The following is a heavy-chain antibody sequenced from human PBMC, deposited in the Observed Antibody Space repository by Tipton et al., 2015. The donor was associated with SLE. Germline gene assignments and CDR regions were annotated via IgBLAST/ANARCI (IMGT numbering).Heavy chain of an antibody. CDR3: ARAHYYYYDSSGLDY. Sequence: SLRLSCAASGFTFSSYEMNWVRQAPGKGLEWVSYISSSGSTIYYADSVKGRFTISRDNAKNSLYLQMNSLRAEDTAVYYCARAHYYYYDSSGLDYWGQGTLVTVSS. V-gene: IGHV3-48*03. CDR1: GFTFSSYE. D-gene: IGHD3-22*01. J-gene: IGHJ4*02. CDR2: ISSSGSTI.